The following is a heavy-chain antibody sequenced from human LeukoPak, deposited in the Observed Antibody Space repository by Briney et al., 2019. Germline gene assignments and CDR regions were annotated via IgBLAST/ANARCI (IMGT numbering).Heavy chain of an antibody. CDR3: AREDCSGGSCCFDY. D-gene: IGHD2-15*01. V-gene: IGHV3-21*01. CDR1: GFTFSSYS. CDR2: ISSSSSYI. J-gene: IGHJ4*02. Sequence: PGGSLRLSCAASGFTFSSYSMNWVRQAPGKGLEWVSSISSSSSYIYYADSVKGRFTISRDNAKNSLYLQMNSLRAEDTAVYYCAREDCSGGSCCFDYWGQGTLVTVSS.